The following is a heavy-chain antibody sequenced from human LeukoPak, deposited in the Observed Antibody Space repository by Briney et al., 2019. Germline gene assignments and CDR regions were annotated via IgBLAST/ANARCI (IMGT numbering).Heavy chain of an antibody. Sequence: PGGSLRLSCAASGFTFSSYGMHWVRQAPGKGLEWVAFIRDDGSNKYHADSVKGRITISRDNAKNSLYLQMNSLRAEDTAVYYCARDSSSGSYRGQGTLVTVSS. J-gene: IGHJ4*02. CDR1: GFTFSSYG. CDR2: IRDDGSNK. D-gene: IGHD1-26*01. V-gene: IGHV3-30*02. CDR3: ARDSSSGSY.